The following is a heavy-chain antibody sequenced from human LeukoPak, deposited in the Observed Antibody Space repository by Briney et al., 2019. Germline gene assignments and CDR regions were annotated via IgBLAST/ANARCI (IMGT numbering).Heavy chain of an antibody. Sequence: ASVKVSCKASGYTFTGYYMHWVRQAPGQGLEWMGGIIPIFGTANYAQKFQGRVTITADESTSTAYMELSSLRSEDTAVYYCARSYCGGDCYSSFDYWGQGTLVTVSS. D-gene: IGHD2-21*02. CDR2: IIPIFGTA. J-gene: IGHJ4*02. V-gene: IGHV1-69*13. CDR3: ARSYCGGDCYSSFDY. CDR1: GYTFTGYY.